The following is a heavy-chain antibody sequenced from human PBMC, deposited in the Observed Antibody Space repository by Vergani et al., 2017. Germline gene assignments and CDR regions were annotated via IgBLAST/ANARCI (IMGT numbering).Heavy chain of an antibody. J-gene: IGHJ4*01. Sequence: QVQLQQWGAGLLKPSETLSLTCAVYGGSFSGYYWSWIRQPPGKGLEWIGEINHSGSTNYNPSLKSRVTISVDTSKNQFSLKLSSVTAADPAVYYSARSHIAARRSIDYCGHRTLVPVSP. CDR1: GGSFSGYY. CDR3: ARSHIAARRSIDY. V-gene: IGHV4-34*01. CDR2: INHSGST. D-gene: IGHD6-6*01.